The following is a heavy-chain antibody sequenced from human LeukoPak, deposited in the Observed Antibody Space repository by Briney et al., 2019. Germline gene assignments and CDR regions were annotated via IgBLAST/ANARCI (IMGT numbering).Heavy chain of an antibody. D-gene: IGHD3-10*01. CDR2: IYYSGST. J-gene: IGHJ3*02. Sequence: SETLSLTCTVSGGSISSSSYYWGWIRQPPGKGLEWIGSIYYSGSTYYNPSLKSRVTISVDTSKNQFSLKLSSVTAADTAVYYCARLGVKVDAFDIWGQGTMVTVSS. CDR1: GGSISSSSYY. CDR3: ARLGVKVDAFDI. V-gene: IGHV4-39*01.